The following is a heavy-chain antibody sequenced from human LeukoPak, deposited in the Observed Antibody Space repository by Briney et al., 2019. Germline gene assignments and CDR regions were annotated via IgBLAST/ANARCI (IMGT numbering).Heavy chain of an antibody. CDR2: ISWNSGSI. CDR3: AKIHYDSSGYYYFQH. D-gene: IGHD3-22*01. CDR1: GFTFDDYA. Sequence: GGSLRLSCAASGFTFDDYAMHWVRHAPGKGLEWVSGISWNSGSIVYADSVKGRFTISRDNAKNSLYVQMNSLRAEDTALYYCAKIHYDSSGYYYFQHWGQGTLVTVSS. J-gene: IGHJ1*01. V-gene: IGHV3-9*01.